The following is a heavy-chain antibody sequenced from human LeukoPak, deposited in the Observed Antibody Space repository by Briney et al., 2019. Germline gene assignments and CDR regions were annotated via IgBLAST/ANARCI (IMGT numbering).Heavy chain of an antibody. J-gene: IGHJ3*02. V-gene: IGHV4-59*12. CDR1: GGSISNYY. CDR2: IYYSGST. D-gene: IGHD2-21*02. CDR3: AREGRPVVTAPNDAFDI. Sequence: NTSETLSLTCTVSGGSISNYYWSWIRQPPGKGLEWIGYIYYSGSTNYNPSLKSRVTISVDTSKNQFSLKLSSVTAADTAVYYCAREGRPVVTAPNDAFDIWGQGTMVTVSS.